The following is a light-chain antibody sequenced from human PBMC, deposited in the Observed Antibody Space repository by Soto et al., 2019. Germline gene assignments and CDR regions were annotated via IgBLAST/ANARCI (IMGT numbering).Light chain of an antibody. V-gene: IGKV3-11*01. CDR2: DAS. CDR1: QSVISC. J-gene: IGKJ3*01. Sequence: EIVLTQSPATLSLSPGERATLSCRASQSVISCLAWYQQKPGQAPRLLIYDASNRATGIPARFSGSGSGTDFTLAISSLEPEDFAVYYCQQRSNWPTFGPGTKVDN. CDR3: QQRSNWPT.